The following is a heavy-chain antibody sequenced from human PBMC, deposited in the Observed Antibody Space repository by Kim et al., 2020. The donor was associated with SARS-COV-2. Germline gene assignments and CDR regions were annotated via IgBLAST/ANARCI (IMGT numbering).Heavy chain of an antibody. CDR1: GFTFSSYG. CDR3: ARGSSTRMAAPLGY. V-gene: IGHV3-33*05. Sequence: GGSLRLSCVASGFTFSSYGIHWVRQAPGKGLEWVAITSYDESKKYYADSVKGRFTISRDISKNTLYLQMNSLRAEDTAVYYCARGSSTRMAAPLGYWGQGTLVTVSS. CDR2: TSYDESKK. D-gene: IGHD2-2*01. J-gene: IGHJ4*02.